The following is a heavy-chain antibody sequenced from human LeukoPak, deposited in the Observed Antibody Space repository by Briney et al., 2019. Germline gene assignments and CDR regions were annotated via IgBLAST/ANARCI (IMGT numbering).Heavy chain of an antibody. V-gene: IGHV4-30-2*01. CDR2: IYHSGST. CDR1: GGSISSGGYY. D-gene: IGHD3-22*01. CDR3: ARDPSYYDSSGYWGGDAFDI. Sequence: SQTLSLTCTVSGGSISSGGYYWSWIRQPPGKGLEWIGYIYHSGSTYYNPSLKSRVTISVDRSKNQFSLKLSSVTAADTAVYYCARDPSYYDSSGYWGGDAFDIWGQGTMVTVSS. J-gene: IGHJ3*02.